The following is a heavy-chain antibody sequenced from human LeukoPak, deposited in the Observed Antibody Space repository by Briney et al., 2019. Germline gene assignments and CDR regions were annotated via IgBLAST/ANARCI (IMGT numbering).Heavy chain of an antibody. D-gene: IGHD3-3*01. Sequence: GASVKVSCKASGGTFSSYAISWVRQAPGQGLEWIGGIIPIFGTANYAQKFQGRVTITADESTSTAYMELSSLRSEDTAVYYCARGRKGITIFGVVIKDYGMDVWGQGTTVTVSS. CDR2: IIPIFGTA. CDR1: GGTFSSYA. CDR3: ARGRKGITIFGVVIKDYGMDV. V-gene: IGHV1-69*13. J-gene: IGHJ6*02.